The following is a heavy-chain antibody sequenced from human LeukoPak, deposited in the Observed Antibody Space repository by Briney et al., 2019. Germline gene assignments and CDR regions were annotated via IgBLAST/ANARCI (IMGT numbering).Heavy chain of an antibody. J-gene: IGHJ6*03. Sequence: PSETLSLSCTVSGFSISSCSYYWGRIPPPPGMGLDWIGSIYYGGSTYSNPCLKSRITISVDTYKKQFSLKLSSVTAADTAVYYCARCDPDYYYYMDVWGKGTTVTVSS. CDR3: ARCDPDYYYYMDV. V-gene: IGHV4-39*01. D-gene: IGHD2-21*01. CDR1: GFSISSCSYY. CDR2: IYYGGST.